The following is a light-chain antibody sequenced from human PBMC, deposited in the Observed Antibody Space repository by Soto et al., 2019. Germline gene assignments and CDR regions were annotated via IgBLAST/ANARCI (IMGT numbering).Light chain of an antibody. J-gene: IGKJ5*01. CDR2: GAS. Sequence: IVVTRSPGTLTLSPGVTFTHSCRASQSVTTRLAWYQHKPGQAPTLLMSGASNRASGVPVRFSGSGSGTDFTLTISRLEPEDFALYYCQQYGGSPITFGLGTRLEIK. V-gene: IGKV3-20*01. CDR1: QSVTTR. CDR3: QQYGGSPIT.